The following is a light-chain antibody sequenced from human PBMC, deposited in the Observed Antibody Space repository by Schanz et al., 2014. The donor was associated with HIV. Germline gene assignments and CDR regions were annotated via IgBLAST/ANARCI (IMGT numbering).Light chain of an antibody. CDR3: SSYTSIGTLV. CDR2: SDA. CDR1: SSDVGSYNS. Sequence: QSALTQPASVSASPGQSITISCTGSSSDVGSYNSVSWYHQHPGKAPELIIYSDAHRPSGVPHRFSGSKSGNTASLTITGLQADDEADYYCSSYTSIGTLVFGGGTKLTVL. V-gene: IGLV2-14*03. J-gene: IGLJ3*02.